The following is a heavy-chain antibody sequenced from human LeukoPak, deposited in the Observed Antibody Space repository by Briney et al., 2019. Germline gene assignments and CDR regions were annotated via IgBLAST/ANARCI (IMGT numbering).Heavy chain of an antibody. Sequence: GGSLRLSWAASGFTFSSYWMTWVRQAPGKGLEWVANIKQDGSEKYYVDSVKGRFTISRDNAKNSLYLQMNSLRAEDTAVYYCATGTPFGAYWGQGTLVTVSS. CDR2: IKQDGSEK. D-gene: IGHD3-3*01. CDR3: ATGTPFGAY. J-gene: IGHJ4*02. V-gene: IGHV3-7*03. CDR1: GFTFSSYW.